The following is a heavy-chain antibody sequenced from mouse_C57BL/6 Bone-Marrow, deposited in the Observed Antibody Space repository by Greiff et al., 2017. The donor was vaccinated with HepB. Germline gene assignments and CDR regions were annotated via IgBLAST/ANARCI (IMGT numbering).Heavy chain of an antibody. J-gene: IGHJ4*01. CDR3: AREHYYAMDY. V-gene: IGHV5-16*01. CDR1: GFTFSDYY. CDR2: INYDGSST. Sequence: EVMLVESEGGLVQPGRSMKLSCTASGFTFSDYYMAWVRQVPEKGLEWVANINYDGSSTYYLDSLKSRFIISRDNAKNILYLQMSSLKSEDTATYYCAREHYYAMDYWGQGTSVTVSS.